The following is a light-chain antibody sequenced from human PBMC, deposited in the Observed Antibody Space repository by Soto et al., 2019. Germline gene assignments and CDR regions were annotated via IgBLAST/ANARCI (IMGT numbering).Light chain of an antibody. V-gene: IGKV3-11*01. CDR2: GAS. CDR1: QSVSSN. Sequence: EIVMTQSPATLSLSPGERATLSCRASQSVSSNLAWHQQRPGQAPRLLIYGASTRATGTPATIGGSGARTYFPLTSSSLEPEYSVVYYQQQRSNWPRTFGQGTKVDIK. J-gene: IGKJ1*01. CDR3: QQRSNWPRT.